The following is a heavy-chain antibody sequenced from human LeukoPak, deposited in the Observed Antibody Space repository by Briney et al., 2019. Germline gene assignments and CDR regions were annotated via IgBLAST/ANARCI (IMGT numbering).Heavy chain of an antibody. CDR1: GGSISSSSYY. Sequence: SETLSLTCTVSGGSISSSSYYWGWIRQPPGKGLEWIGSIYYSGSTYYNPSLKSRVTISVDTSKNQFSLKLSSVTAADTAVYYCARDVGSSSWFDYWGQGTLVTVSS. V-gene: IGHV4-39*07. D-gene: IGHD6-13*01. CDR3: ARDVGSSSWFDY. J-gene: IGHJ4*02. CDR2: IYYSGST.